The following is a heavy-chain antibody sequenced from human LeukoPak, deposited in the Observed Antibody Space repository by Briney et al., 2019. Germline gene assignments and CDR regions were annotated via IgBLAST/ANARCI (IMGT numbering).Heavy chain of an antibody. Sequence: PGGSLRLSCAASGFTFSSYAMSWVRQAPGKGLEGVSASSGSGGSTYYADSVKGRFTISRDNSKNTLYLQMNSLRAEDTAVYYCAKDLRLITVAGYDYWGQGTLVTVSS. D-gene: IGHD6-19*01. J-gene: IGHJ4*02. CDR2: SSGSGGST. CDR1: GFTFSSYA. CDR3: AKDLRLITVAGYDY. V-gene: IGHV3-23*01.